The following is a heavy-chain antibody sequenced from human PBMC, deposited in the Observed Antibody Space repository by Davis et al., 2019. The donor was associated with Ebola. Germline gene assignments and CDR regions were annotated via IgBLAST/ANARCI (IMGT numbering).Heavy chain of an antibody. CDR1: GYRFTSYD. CDR3: ARGFRTTVTTFDP. D-gene: IGHD4-17*01. CDR2: MNPNSGHT. Sequence: AASVKVSCKASGYRFTSYDINWVRQATGQGLEWMGWMNPNSGHTGYAQKFQGRVTMTRNTSKTIAYMELRSLRYEDTAVYYCARGFRTTVTTFDPWGQGTLVTVSS. J-gene: IGHJ5*02. V-gene: IGHV1-8*01.